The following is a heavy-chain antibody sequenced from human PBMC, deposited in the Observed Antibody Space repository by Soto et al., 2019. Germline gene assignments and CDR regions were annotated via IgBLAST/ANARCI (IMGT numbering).Heavy chain of an antibody. Sequence: SAPLSITYTVSGGYISGYYWGWIRQPPGKGLEWIGYIHYSGSTNYNPSLRSRVTMSVDPPKNQFSLKVNSMTAADTAIYYCARGGVAARKGRWFDPWGQGTLVTVSS. V-gene: IGHV4-59*01. CDR1: GGYISGYY. CDR2: IHYSGST. D-gene: IGHD6-25*01. CDR3: ARGGVAARKGRWFDP. J-gene: IGHJ5*02.